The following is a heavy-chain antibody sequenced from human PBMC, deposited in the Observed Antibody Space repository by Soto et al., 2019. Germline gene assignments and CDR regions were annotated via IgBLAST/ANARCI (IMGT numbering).Heavy chain of an antibody. V-gene: IGHV1-18*01. CDR3: ARTSLSVVVAATPNDY. Sequence: QVQLVQSGAEVKKPGASVKVSCKASGYTFTSYGISWVRQAPGQGLEWMGWISAYNGNTNYAQKLQGRVTMTTDTXTXIAYMELRSLRSDDTAVYYCARTSLSVVVAATPNDYWGQGTLVTVSS. D-gene: IGHD2-15*01. J-gene: IGHJ4*02. CDR1: GYTFTSYG. CDR2: ISAYNGNT.